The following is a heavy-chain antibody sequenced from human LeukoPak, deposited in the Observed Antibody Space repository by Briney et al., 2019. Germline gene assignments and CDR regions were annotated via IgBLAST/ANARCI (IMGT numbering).Heavy chain of an antibody. CDR3: AARLRPSSFYYGMDV. Sequence: GGPLRLSCAASGFTFSDSYMNWIRQAPGKGLEWVAYISSSGTTIYYADSVKGRFTISRDNAKNSLYLQMSSLRAEDTAVYYCAARLRPSSFYYGMDVWGQGTTVTVSS. J-gene: IGHJ6*02. D-gene: IGHD5-12*01. CDR1: GFTFSDSY. V-gene: IGHV3-11*01. CDR2: ISSSGTTI.